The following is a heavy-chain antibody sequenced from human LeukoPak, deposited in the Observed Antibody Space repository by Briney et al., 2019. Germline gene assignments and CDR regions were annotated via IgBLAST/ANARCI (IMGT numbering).Heavy chain of an antibody. J-gene: IGHJ6*02. CDR1: GGTFSSYA. V-gene: IGHV1-69*04. CDR2: IIPILGIA. CDR3: ARDQLGYYYYGMDV. Sequence: GASVKVSCKASGGTFSSYAISWVRQAPGQGLEWMGRIIPILGIANYAQKFQGRVTITADKSTSTAYMELSSLRSEDTAVYYCARDQLGYYYYGMDVWGQGTTVTVSS. D-gene: IGHD1-1*01.